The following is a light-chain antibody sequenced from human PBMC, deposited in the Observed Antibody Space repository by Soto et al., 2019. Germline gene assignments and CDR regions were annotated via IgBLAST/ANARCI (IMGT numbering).Light chain of an antibody. J-gene: IGKJ1*01. Sequence: DVVMTQSPLSLPVTLVQPASISCRSSQSLVYSDGNTYLSWFHQRPGQSPRRLIYNVSKRDSGVPDRFSGSGSGTDFTLKISRVEAEDVGVYYCMQGTHWWTFGQGTKVEIK. V-gene: IGKV2-30*01. CDR3: MQGTHWWT. CDR2: NVS. CDR1: QSLVYSDGNTY.